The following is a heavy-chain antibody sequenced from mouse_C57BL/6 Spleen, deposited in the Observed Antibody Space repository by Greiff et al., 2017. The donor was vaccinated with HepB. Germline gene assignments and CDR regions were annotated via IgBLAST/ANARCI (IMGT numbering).Heavy chain of an antibody. V-gene: IGHV1-5*01. Sequence: VQLQQSGTVLARPGASVKMSCKTSGYTFTSYWMHWVKQRPGQGLEWIGAIYPGNSDTSYNQTFKGKAKLTAVTSASTAYMEISSLTNEDSAVYYCSFTTVVGGFDYWGQGTTLTVSS. D-gene: IGHD1-1*01. CDR1: GYTFTSYW. CDR2: IYPGNSDT. J-gene: IGHJ2*01. CDR3: SFTTVVGGFDY.